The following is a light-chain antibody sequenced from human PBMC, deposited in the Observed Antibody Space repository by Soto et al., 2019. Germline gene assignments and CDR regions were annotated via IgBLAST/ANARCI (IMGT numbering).Light chain of an antibody. V-gene: IGLV2-14*01. J-gene: IGLJ2*01. CDR3: SSYTSSTTRV. CDR1: SSDVGAYKY. Sequence: QSALTQPASVSGSPGQSITISCTGTSSDVGAYKYVSWYQQYPGKAPKLMIYEVSNRPSGVSNRFSGSKSGNTASLTISGLQAEDEADYYCSSYTSSTTRVFGGGTKLTVL. CDR2: EVS.